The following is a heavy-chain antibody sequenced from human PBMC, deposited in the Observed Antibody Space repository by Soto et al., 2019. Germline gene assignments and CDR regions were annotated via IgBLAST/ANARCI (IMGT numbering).Heavy chain of an antibody. V-gene: IGHV1-46*01. D-gene: IGHD5-18*01. Sequence: QVHLVHSGAEVKKPGASVKVSCQASGYTFSSYHMHWVRQAPGQGLEWMGVINPFYGETRYAQKFQGRVTMTRDTSTSTVYMELSSLRSEDTADYYCARARGISFGYNYFDHWGQGTLVTVSS. CDR3: ARARGISFGYNYFDH. CDR2: INPFYGET. J-gene: IGHJ5*02. CDR1: GYTFSSYH.